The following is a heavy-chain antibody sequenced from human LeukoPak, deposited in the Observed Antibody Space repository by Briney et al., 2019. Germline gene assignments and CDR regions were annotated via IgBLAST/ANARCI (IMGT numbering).Heavy chain of an antibody. CDR2: IKEDGHEK. D-gene: IGHD4-17*01. J-gene: IGHJ4*02. CDR1: GFTFSSHW. Sequence: PGGSLRLSCAGSGFTFSSHWMGWVRQAPGKGLEWLANIKEDGHEKYYVDSVQGRFTISRDNAKNSLFLQMDSLRAVDTAVYFCARHGYYDFDYWGQGTLVTVSS. CDR3: ARHGYYDFDY. V-gene: IGHV3-7*01.